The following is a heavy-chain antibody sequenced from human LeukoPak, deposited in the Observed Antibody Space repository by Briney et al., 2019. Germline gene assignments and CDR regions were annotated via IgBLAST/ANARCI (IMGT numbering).Heavy chain of an antibody. CDR2: IYYSGST. Sequence: SETLSLTCTASGGSISSHYWSWIRQPPGKGLEWIWYIYYSGSTNYNPSLKSRVTISVDTSKNQFPLKLSSVTAADTAVYYCARRAGGMYYDFWSGSTIDAFDIWGQGTMVTVSS. CDR1: GGSISSHY. CDR3: ARRAGGMYYDFWSGSTIDAFDI. D-gene: IGHD3-3*01. J-gene: IGHJ3*02. V-gene: IGHV4-59*11.